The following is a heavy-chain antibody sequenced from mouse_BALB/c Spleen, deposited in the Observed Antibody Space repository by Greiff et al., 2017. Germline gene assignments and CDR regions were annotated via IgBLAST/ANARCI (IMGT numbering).Heavy chain of an antibody. CDR1: GFTFSSYA. J-gene: IGHJ4*01. CDR3: ARVYGNYYAMDY. Sequence: EVQGVESGGGLVKPGGSLKLSCAASGFTFSSYAMSWVRQTPEKRLEWVASISSGGSTYYPDSVKGRFTISRDNARNILYLQMSSLRSEDTAMYYCARVYGNYYAMDYWGQGTSVTVSS. D-gene: IGHD2-1*01. V-gene: IGHV5-6-5*01. CDR2: ISSGGST.